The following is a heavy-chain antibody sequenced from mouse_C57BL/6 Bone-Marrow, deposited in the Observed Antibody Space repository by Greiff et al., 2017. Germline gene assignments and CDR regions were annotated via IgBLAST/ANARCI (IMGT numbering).Heavy chain of an antibody. Sequence: EVHLVESGGGLVKPGGSLKLSCAASGFTFSSYAMSWVRQTPEKRLEWVATISDGGSYTYYPDNVKGRFTISRDNAKNNLYLQMSHLKSEDTAMYYCARVRLRRDFDYWGQGTTLTGSS. V-gene: IGHV5-4*01. CDR3: ARVRLRRDFDY. CDR1: GFTFSSYA. J-gene: IGHJ2*01. CDR2: ISDGGSYT. D-gene: IGHD2-4*01.